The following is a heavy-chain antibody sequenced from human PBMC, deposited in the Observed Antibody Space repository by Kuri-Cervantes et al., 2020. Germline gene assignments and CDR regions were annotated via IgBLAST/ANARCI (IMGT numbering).Heavy chain of an antibody. D-gene: IGHD1-1*01. Sequence: GESLKISCAASGFTFSSYGMHWVRQAPGKGLEWVAVISYDGSNKYYADSVKGRFTISRDNSKNTLYLQMNSLRDEDTAVYYCARPTTGTTLFVEYWGQGTLVTVSS. J-gene: IGHJ4*02. CDR3: ARPTTGTTLFVEY. CDR1: GFTFSSYG. CDR2: ISYDGSNK. V-gene: IGHV3-30*03.